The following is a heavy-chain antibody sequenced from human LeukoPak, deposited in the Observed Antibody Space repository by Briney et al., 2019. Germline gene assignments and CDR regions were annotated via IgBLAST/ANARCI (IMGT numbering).Heavy chain of an antibody. CDR2: IIPIFGTA. J-gene: IGHJ6*03. D-gene: IGHD2-2*01. V-gene: IGHV1-69*13. CDR1: GGTFSSYA. Sequence: GASVKVSCKASGGTFSSYAISWVRQDPGQGLEWMGGIIPIFGTANYAQKFQGRVTITADESTSTAYMELSSLRSEDTAVYYCARGPAGGTQSYYYYYMDVWGKGTTVTVSS. CDR3: ARGPAGGTQSYYYYYMDV.